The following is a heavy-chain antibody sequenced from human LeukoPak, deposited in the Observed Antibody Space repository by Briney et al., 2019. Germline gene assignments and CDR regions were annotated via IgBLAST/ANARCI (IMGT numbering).Heavy chain of an antibody. CDR1: GFTFSSYA. Sequence: GGSLRLSCAASGFTFSSYAMSWVRQAPGKGLEWVSAISGSGGSTNYADSVKGRFTISRDNSKNTLYLQMNSLRAEDAAVYYCAKPTLRDFDWLFPHWYFDLWGRGTLVTVSS. V-gene: IGHV3-23*01. CDR2: ISGSGGST. J-gene: IGHJ2*01. CDR3: AKPTLRDFDWLFPHWYFDL. D-gene: IGHD3-9*01.